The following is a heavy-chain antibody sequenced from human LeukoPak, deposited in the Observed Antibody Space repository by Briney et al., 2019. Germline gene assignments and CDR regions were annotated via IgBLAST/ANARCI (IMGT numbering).Heavy chain of an antibody. CDR1: GFTFSSYA. CDR2: ISGSGGST. CDR3: AKDRRPYSSSSEVLDY. D-gene: IGHD6-6*01. V-gene: IGHV3-23*01. J-gene: IGHJ4*02. Sequence: GGSLRLSCAASGFTFSSYAMSWVRQAPGKGLEWVSAISGSGGSTYYADSVKGRFTISRDNSKNTLYLQMNSLRAEDTAVYYCAKDRRPYSSSSEVLDYWGQGILVTVSS.